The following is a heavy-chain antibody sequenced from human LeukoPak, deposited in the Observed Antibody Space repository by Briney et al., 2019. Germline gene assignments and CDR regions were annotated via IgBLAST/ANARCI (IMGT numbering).Heavy chain of an antibody. CDR1: GFTFCDYP. D-gene: IGHD6-13*01. CDR2: IRSKAYGGTT. V-gene: IGHV3-49*04. Sequence: GGSLRLSCTASGFTFCDYPMSWVRQGPGTGLEDGRFIRSKAYGGTTEYAASVKGRLTISRDDSNSIAYLQMDSLKPEDTAVSYCTRVRYSSSWHSDYWGQGTLVTVSS. CDR3: TRVRYSSSWHSDY. J-gene: IGHJ4*02.